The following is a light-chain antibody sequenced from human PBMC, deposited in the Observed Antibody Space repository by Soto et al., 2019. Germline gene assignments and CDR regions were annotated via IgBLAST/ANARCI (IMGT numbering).Light chain of an antibody. CDR3: KQHASYPRE. Sequence: DIQMTQSPSALSAAVGDRVTITCRASQDISNRLGWFQQRPGKAPKRLIYSASGLETGVPSRFSGTGSVTEFTLTISSLKPEDSATYYCKQHASYPREFGQGTKVEIK. J-gene: IGKJ1*01. CDR1: QDISNR. V-gene: IGKV1-17*03. CDR2: SAS.